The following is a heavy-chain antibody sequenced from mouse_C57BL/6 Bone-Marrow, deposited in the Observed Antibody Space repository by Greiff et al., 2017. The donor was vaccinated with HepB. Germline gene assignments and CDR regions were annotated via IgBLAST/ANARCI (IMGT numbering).Heavy chain of an antibody. CDR1: GYSFPSYY. V-gene: IGHV1-66*01. CDR3: ARRTMVVGGCAY. J-gene: IGHJ3*01. Sequence: QVQLQQSGPELVKPGASVKISCKASGYSFPSYYIHWVKQRPGQGLEWIGWIYPGSGNTQYNEKFKGKATLTADTSSSTAYIQRSSLTSEDSAVYYCARRTMVVGGCAYWGQGTLVTVSA. CDR2: IYPGSGNT. D-gene: IGHD1-1*01.